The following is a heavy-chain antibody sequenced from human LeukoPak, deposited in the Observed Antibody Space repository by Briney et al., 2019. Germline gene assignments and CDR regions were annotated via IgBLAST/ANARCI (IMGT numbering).Heavy chain of an antibody. CDR2: IYTSGST. D-gene: IGHD6-13*01. Sequence: SETLSLTCTVSGGSIRSYYWSWIRQPAGKGLEWIGRIYTSGSTNYNPSLKSRVTMSVDTSKNQFSLKLSSVTAADTAVYYCASSPLGSSCAYLNYWGQGTLVTVSS. J-gene: IGHJ4*02. CDR1: GGSIRSYY. V-gene: IGHV4-4*07. CDR3: ASSPLGSSCAYLNY.